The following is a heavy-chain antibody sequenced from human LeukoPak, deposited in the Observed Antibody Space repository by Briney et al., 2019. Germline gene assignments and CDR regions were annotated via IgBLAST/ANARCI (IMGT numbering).Heavy chain of an antibody. D-gene: IGHD1-26*01. CDR1: GFTFSSYS. CDR2: ISSSSSTI. V-gene: IGHV3-48*01. CDR3: AREWDSGSYPFDY. J-gene: IGHJ4*02. Sequence: PGGSLRLSCAASGFTFSSYSMNWVRQAPGKGLEWVSYISSSSSTIFYADSVKGRFTISRDNAKNSLYLQMNSLRAEDTAVYYCAREWDSGSYPFDYWGQGTLVTVSS.